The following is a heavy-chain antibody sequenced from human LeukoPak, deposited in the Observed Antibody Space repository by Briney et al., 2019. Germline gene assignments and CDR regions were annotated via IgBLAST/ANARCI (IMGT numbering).Heavy chain of an antibody. V-gene: IGHV6-1*01. J-gene: IGHJ4*02. CDR2: TYYRSKWYN. D-gene: IGHD6-13*01. CDR3: AREGDGIAAAGTQYYFDY. CDR1: GDSVSSNSAA. Sequence: SQTLSLTCVISGDSVSSNSAAWNWIRQSPSRGLEWLGRTYYRSKWYNDYAVSVKSRITINPDTSKNQFSLQLNSVTPEDTAVYYCAREGDGIAAAGTQYYFDYWGQGTLVTVSS.